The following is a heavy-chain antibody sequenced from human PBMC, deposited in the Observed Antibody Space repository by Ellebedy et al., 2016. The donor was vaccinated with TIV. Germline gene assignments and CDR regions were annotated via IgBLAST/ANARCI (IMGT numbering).Heavy chain of an antibody. D-gene: IGHD6-19*01. V-gene: IGHV3-15*01. CDR1: GFTFSNAW. J-gene: IGHJ1*01. CDR2: IKSKTDGGAT. Sequence: GGSLRLSXAASGFTFSNAWMSWVRQAPGKGLEWVGRIKSKTDGGATDYAAPVKGRFTISRDDSKNTLYLQMNSLKTEDTAVYYCKSSGRKGGKYFQHWGQGTLVTVSS. CDR3: KSSGRKGGKYFQH.